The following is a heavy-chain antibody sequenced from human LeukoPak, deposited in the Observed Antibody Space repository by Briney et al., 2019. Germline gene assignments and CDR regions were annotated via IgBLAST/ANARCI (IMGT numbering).Heavy chain of an antibody. CDR1: GGSITSGYY. CDR2: IYQSGST. V-gene: IGHV4-38-2*02. D-gene: IGHD6-19*01. Sequence: PSETLSLTCTVSGGSITSGYYWGWIRQPPGKGLEWIGYIYQSGSTYYNPSLKSRVTISLDRSKNQFSLKLSSVTAADTAVYYCASLLAVEKGFDYWGQGTLVTVSS. CDR3: ASLLAVEKGFDY. J-gene: IGHJ4*02.